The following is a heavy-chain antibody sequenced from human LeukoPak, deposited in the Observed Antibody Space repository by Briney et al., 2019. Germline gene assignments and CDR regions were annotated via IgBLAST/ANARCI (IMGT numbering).Heavy chain of an antibody. D-gene: IGHD4-23*01. V-gene: IGHV1-69*01. CDR3: ARDSPTVAAFHYGMDV. J-gene: IGHJ6*02. CDR1: GGTFSSYA. CDR2: IIPIFGTA. Sequence: ASVKVSCKASGGTFSSYAISWVRQAPGQGLEWMGGIIPIFGTANYAQKFQGRVTITADESTSTAHMELSSLRSEDTAVYYCARDSPTVAAFHYGMDVWGQGTTVTVSS.